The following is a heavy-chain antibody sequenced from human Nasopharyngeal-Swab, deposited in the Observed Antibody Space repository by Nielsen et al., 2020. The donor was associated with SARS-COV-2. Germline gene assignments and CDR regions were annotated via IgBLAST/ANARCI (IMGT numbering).Heavy chain of an antibody. D-gene: IGHD5-12*01. V-gene: IGHV3-21*01. J-gene: IGHJ6*02. CDR2: ISSSSSYI. Sequence: GESLKISCAASGFTFSSYSMNWVRQDPGKGLEWVSSISSSSSYIYYADSVKGRFTISRDNAKNSLYLQMNSLRAEDTAVYYCARDPRYGGYLYYYYGMDVWGQGTTVTVSS. CDR3: ARDPRYGGYLYYYYGMDV. CDR1: GFTFSSYS.